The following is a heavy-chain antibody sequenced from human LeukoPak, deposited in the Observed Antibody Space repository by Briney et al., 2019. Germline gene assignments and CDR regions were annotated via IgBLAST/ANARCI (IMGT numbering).Heavy chain of an antibody. CDR1: GFTFSNYW. Sequence: GGSLRLPCAASGFTFSNYWMSWVRQAPGKGLEWVANMKPDGTEKYYVDSVKGRFTISRDNAKNSLYLQMNSLRADDTAVYYCARRYMDVWGKGTTVTVSS. CDR2: MKPDGTEK. V-gene: IGHV3-7*01. J-gene: IGHJ6*03. CDR3: ARRYMDV.